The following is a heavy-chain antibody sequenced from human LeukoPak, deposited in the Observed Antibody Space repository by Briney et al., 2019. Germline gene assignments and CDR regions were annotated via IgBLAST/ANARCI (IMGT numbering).Heavy chain of an antibody. Sequence: GGSLRLSCAASGFTFSNAWMSWVRQAPGKGLEWVGRIKSKTDGGTTDYAAPVKGRFTISRDDSKNTLYLQMNSLKTEDTAVYYCTTGPLTMVRGVIISRDYWGQGTLVTVSS. CDR3: TTGPLTMVRGVIISRDY. J-gene: IGHJ4*02. D-gene: IGHD3-10*01. CDR2: IKSKTDGGTT. V-gene: IGHV3-15*01. CDR1: GFTFSNAW.